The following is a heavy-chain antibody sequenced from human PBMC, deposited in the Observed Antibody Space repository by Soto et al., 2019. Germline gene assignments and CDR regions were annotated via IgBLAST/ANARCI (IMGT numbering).Heavy chain of an antibody. D-gene: IGHD6-6*01. V-gene: IGHV1-69*13. CDR2: IIPIFGTA. J-gene: IGHJ6*02. CDR3: ARAQVVGSSHNLSMDV. Sequence: SGKVSYKGSGRSFSSYAISWVRQAPGQGLEWMGGIIPIFGTANYAQKFQGRVTITADESTSTAYMELSSLRSEDTAVYYCARAQVVGSSHNLSMDVWGQGTTV. CDR1: GRSFSSYA.